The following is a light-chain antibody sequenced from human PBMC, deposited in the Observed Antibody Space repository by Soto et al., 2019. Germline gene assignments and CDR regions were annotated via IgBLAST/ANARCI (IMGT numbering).Light chain of an antibody. J-gene: IGKJ1*01. Sequence: DIQMTQSPSTLSASVGDRVTITCRASQSISSWLAWYQRKPGKAPKFLIYDASTLESGVPSRFRGSGYGTEFTLTISSLQPDDFATYYCQQYSSYLWTFGQGTKVDIK. V-gene: IGKV1-5*01. CDR1: QSISSW. CDR3: QQYSSYLWT. CDR2: DAS.